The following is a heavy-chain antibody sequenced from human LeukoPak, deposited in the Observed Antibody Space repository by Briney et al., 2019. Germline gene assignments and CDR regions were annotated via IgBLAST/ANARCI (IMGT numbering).Heavy chain of an antibody. Sequence: ASVKVSCKASGYTFSSYYIHWVRQAPGQGLEWMGIIKPSGGSTKYAQRFQGRVTMTRDTATSTVYMELSSLRSEDTAVYYCAREAPETYYFDSWGQGALVTVSS. CDR1: GYTFSSYY. J-gene: IGHJ4*02. CDR3: AREAPETYYFDS. CDR2: IKPSGGST. V-gene: IGHV1-46*01.